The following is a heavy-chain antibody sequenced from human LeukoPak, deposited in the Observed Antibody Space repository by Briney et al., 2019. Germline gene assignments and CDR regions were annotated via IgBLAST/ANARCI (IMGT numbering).Heavy chain of an antibody. V-gene: IGHV1-8*01. D-gene: IGHD6-13*01. Sequence: ASVKVSCKASGYTFTSYDINWVRQATGQGLEWMGWMNPNSGNTGYAQKFQGRVTMTRNTSISTAYMELSSLRSEDTAVYYCARGRMAAAGAGYFQRWGQGTLVTVSS. J-gene: IGHJ1*01. CDR1: GYTFTSYD. CDR3: ARGRMAAAGAGYFQR. CDR2: MNPNSGNT.